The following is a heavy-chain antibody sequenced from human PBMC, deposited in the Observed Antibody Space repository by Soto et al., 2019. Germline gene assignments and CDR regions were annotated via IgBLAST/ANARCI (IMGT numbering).Heavy chain of an antibody. CDR1: GFTFSSYW. Sequence: GGSLRLSCAASGFTFSSYWMSWVRQAPGKGLEWVANIKQDGSEKYYVDSVKGRFTISRDNAKNSLYLQMNSLRAEDTAVYYCAREAGTTGYYYYYYYMDVWGKGTTVTVSS. D-gene: IGHD1-7*01. CDR2: IKQDGSEK. J-gene: IGHJ6*03. CDR3: AREAGTTGYYYYYYYMDV. V-gene: IGHV3-7*03.